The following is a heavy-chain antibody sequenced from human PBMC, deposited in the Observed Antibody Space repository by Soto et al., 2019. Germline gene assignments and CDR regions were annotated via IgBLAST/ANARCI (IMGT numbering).Heavy chain of an antibody. Sequence: PXGSLTLSCAPSGVTVRAYGIHWFRQARLEEPEWLAFIADDGTTQHDADSLKGRFTISRHNFKNTLYLQINSLRGEDTAVYYRAKSADDSSAYVGYFDYCGRGTRVTV. V-gene: IGHV3-30*18. CDR2: IADDGTTQ. J-gene: IGHJ4*02. CDR1: GVTVRAYG. D-gene: IGHD3-22*01. CDR3: AKSADDSSAYVGYFDY.